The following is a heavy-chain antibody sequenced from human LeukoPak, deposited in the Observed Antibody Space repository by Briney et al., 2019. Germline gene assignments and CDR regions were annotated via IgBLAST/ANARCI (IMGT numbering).Heavy chain of an antibody. V-gene: IGHV3-23*01. CDR1: GLTFSTYA. CDR2: ISNSGGRT. D-gene: IGHD3/OR15-3a*01. Sequence: GGSLRLSCAASGLTFSTYAMSRVRQAPGKGLGWVSAISNSGGRTYYADSVKGRFAISRDNSKNTLYLQMNSLRAEDTATYYCAKDHTLWAGAYYFDYWGQGALVTVSS. J-gene: IGHJ4*02. CDR3: AKDHTLWAGAYYFDY.